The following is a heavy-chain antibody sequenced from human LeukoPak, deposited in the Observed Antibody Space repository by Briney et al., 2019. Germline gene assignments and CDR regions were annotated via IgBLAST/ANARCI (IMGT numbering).Heavy chain of an antibody. Sequence: GDLRLSCAASRLTLKKNSLKWVRQAPGKGLEWVSAISGSGGSTYYADSVKGRFTISRDNAKNSLYLQMNSLRAEDTAVYYCAREPYFYMDVWGKGTTVTVSS. CDR2: ISGSGGST. V-gene: IGHV3-23*01. CDR3: AREPYFYMDV. J-gene: IGHJ6*03. CDR1: RLTLKKNS.